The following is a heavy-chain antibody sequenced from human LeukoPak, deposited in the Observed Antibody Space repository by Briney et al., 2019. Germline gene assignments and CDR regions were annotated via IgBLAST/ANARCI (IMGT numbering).Heavy chain of an antibody. CDR3: ARSGYSSSWSDY. J-gene: IGHJ4*02. CDR2: IYYSGST. V-gene: IGHV4-59*01. CDR1: GGSISSYY. Sequence: PSETLSLTCTVPGGSISSYYWSWIRQPPGKGLEWIGYIYYSGSTNYNPSLKSRVTISVDTSKNQFSLKLSSVTAADTAVYYCARSGYSSSWSDYWGQGALVTVSS. D-gene: IGHD6-13*01.